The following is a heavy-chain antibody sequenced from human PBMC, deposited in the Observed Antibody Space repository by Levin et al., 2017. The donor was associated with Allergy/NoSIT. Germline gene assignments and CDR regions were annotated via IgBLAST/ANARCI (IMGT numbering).Heavy chain of an antibody. CDR1: GGTFSSYA. V-gene: IGHV1-69*04. CDR3: AREKAVAGGIDY. D-gene: IGHD6-19*01. Sequence: ASVKVSCKASGGTFSSYAISWVRQAPGQGLEWMGRIIPILGIANYAQKFQGRVTITADKSTSTAYMELSSLRSEDTAVYYCAREKAVAGGIDYWGQGTLVTVSS. CDR2: IIPILGIA. J-gene: IGHJ4*02.